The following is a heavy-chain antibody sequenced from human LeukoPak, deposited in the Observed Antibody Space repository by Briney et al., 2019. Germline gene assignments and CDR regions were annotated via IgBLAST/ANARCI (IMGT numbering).Heavy chain of an antibody. CDR2: IYYSGST. Sequence: SETLSLTCTVSGGSISSYYWSWIRQPPGKGLEWIGYIYYSGSTNYNPSLKSRVTISVDTSKNQFSLKLSSVTAADTAVYYCARDLRGSNPYGMDVWGQGTTVTVSS. J-gene: IGHJ6*02. CDR1: GGSISSYY. D-gene: IGHD3-10*01. CDR3: ARDLRGSNPYGMDV. V-gene: IGHV4-59*01.